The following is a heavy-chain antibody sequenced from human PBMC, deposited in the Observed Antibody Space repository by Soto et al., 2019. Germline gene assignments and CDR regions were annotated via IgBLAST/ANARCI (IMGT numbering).Heavy chain of an antibody. CDR3: AQLPWEVAPS. Sequence: GGSLRLSCSDSGFTFGNFWIHWVRQAPGKGLEWVSHIGPDGTDIEYADSVKGRFIISRDNARNTVYLQMNSLEAEDTAVYYCAQLPWEVAPSWGQGNLVTVSS. J-gene: IGHJ5*02. CDR2: IGPDGTDI. D-gene: IGHD1-26*01. V-gene: IGHV3-74*03. CDR1: GFTFGNFW.